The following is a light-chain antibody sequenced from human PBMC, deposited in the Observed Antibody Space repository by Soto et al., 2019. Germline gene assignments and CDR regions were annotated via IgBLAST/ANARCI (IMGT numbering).Light chain of an antibody. Sequence: EIVLTQSPGTLSLSPGERATLFCRASESVSTAFLAWYHQKPGQAPRLLIYGASYRAAGIPDRFSGSGSGTDFILTISRLEPEDFGVYYCQQYGTAPRTFGQGTKVEIK. J-gene: IGKJ1*01. CDR1: ESVSTAF. V-gene: IGKV3-20*01. CDR3: QQYGTAPRT. CDR2: GAS.